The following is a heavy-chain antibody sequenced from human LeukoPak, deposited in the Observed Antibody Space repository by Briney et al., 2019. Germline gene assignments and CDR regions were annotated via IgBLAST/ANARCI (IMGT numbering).Heavy chain of an antibody. CDR3: ARTTEGGYTYNYFYYYYMDV. CDR2: IYYSGST. D-gene: IGHD5-18*01. CDR1: GYSISSNSY. J-gene: IGHJ6*03. V-gene: IGHV4-61*01. Sequence: SETLSLTCTVSGYSISSNSYWGWIRQPPGKGLEWIGYIYYSGSTNYNPSLKSRISISVDTSKNQFSLKLSSVTAADTAVYYCARTTEGGYTYNYFYYYYMDVWGKGTTVTISS.